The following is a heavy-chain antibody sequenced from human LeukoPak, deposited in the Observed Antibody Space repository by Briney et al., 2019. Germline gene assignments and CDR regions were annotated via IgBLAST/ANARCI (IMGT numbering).Heavy chain of an antibody. Sequence: SETLSLTCTVSGGSISSSTYYWGWIRQPPGKGLEWIGSMHYSGSTYYNPSLTSRVTISVDTSKNQFSLNLSSVTAADTAVYYCARVVVVTANIDYWGQGTLVTVSS. CDR2: MHYSGST. CDR1: GGSISSSTYY. V-gene: IGHV4-39*07. CDR3: ARVVVVTANIDY. D-gene: IGHD2-21*02. J-gene: IGHJ4*02.